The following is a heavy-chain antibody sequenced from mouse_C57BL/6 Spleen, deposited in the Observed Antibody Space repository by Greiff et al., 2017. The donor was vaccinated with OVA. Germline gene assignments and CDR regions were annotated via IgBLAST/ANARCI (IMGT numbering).Heavy chain of an antibody. Sequence: EVQLVESGGGLVQPKGSLKLSCAASGFSFNTYAMNWVRQAPGKGLEWVARIRSKSNNYATYYADSVKDRFTISRDDSESMLYRQMNNLKTEDTAMYYCVRHAPLTTEYAMDYWGQGTSVTVSS. CDR1: GFSFNTYA. V-gene: IGHV10-1*01. D-gene: IGHD1-1*01. CDR3: VRHAPLTTEYAMDY. CDR2: IRSKSNNYAT. J-gene: IGHJ4*01.